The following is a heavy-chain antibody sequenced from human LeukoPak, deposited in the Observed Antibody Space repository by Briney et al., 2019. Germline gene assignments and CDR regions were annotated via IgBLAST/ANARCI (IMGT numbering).Heavy chain of an antibody. CDR2: IVPILGIA. V-gene: IGHV1-69*04. J-gene: IGHJ6*02. CDR3: ARDLWFGESDYYYYGMDV. Sequence: GASVKVSCKASGGTFSSYAISWVRRAPGQGLEWMGRIVPILGIANYAQKFQGRVTITADKSTSTAYMELSSLRSEDTAVYYCARDLWFGESDYYYYGMDVWGQGTTVTVSS. D-gene: IGHD3-10*01. CDR1: GGTFSSYA.